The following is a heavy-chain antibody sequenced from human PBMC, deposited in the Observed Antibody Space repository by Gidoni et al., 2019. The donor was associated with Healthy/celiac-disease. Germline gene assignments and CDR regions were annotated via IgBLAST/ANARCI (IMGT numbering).Heavy chain of an antibody. Sequence: RQPPGKALEWLALIYWDDDKRYSPSLKSRLTITKDTSKNQVVLTMTNMDPVDTATYYCAQSSGLRCMDYWGQGTLVTVSS. CDR3: AQSSGLRCMDY. D-gene: IGHD2-8*01. V-gene: IGHV2-5*02. CDR2: IYWDDDK. J-gene: IGHJ4*02.